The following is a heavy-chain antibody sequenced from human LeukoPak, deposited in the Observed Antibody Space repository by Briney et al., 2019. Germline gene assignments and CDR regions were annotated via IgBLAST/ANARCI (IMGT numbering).Heavy chain of an antibody. CDR2: INPSGGST. CDR3: ARQYDSSGLVDY. V-gene: IGHV1-46*01. J-gene: IGHJ4*02. Sequence: GASVKVSCKASGYTFTSYYMHWVRQAPGQGLEWMGIINPSGGSTSYAQKFQGRVTMTRDTSTSTAYMELSRLRSDDTAVYYCARQYDSSGLVDYWGQGTLVTVSP. D-gene: IGHD3-22*01. CDR1: GYTFTSYY.